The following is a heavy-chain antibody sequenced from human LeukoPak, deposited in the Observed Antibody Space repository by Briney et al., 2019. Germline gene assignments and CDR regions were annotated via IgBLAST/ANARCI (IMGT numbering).Heavy chain of an antibody. Sequence: ASVKVSCKASGGTFSSYAISWVRQAPGQGLEWMGGIIPIFGTANYAQKFQGRVTITADESTSTACMELSSLRSEDTAVYYCARDSGGRVFSYYYYYYMDVWGKGTTVTVSS. D-gene: IGHD3-10*01. CDR1: GGTFSSYA. CDR2: IIPIFGTA. V-gene: IGHV1-69*13. CDR3: ARDSGGRVFSYYYYYYMDV. J-gene: IGHJ6*03.